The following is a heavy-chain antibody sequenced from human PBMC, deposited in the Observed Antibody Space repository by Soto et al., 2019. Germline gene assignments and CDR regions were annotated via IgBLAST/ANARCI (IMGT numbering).Heavy chain of an antibody. J-gene: IGHJ5*02. CDR2: ISSSPST. D-gene: IGHD6-6*01. V-gene: IGHV4-61*05. Sequence: KASETLSLTGTVSGGSISSSSYYWGWSRQRPGKGLDCIGYISSSPSTNYNPSLKRLVTISLDTSKNPFSLKLSSVTAPDTAVSYCARVAPRPKYSSSSSGNWFDPWGQGTLVTVSS. CDR1: GGSISSSSYY. CDR3: ARVAPRPKYSSSSSGNWFDP.